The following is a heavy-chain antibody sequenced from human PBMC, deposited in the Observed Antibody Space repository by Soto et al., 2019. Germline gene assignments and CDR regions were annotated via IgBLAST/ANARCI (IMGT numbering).Heavy chain of an antibody. CDR2: INHSGST. Sequence: SETLSLTCAVYGGSFSGYCWSWIRQPPGKGLEWLGEINHSGSTDYNPSLKSRITISIDTAKKHFSLKLNSVTAADTAVYYCAIGRRRWLAGGGDWGQGTKVTVYS. CDR3: AIGRRRWLAGGGD. J-gene: IGHJ4*01. D-gene: IGHD6-19*01. CDR1: GGSFSGYC. V-gene: IGHV4-34*01.